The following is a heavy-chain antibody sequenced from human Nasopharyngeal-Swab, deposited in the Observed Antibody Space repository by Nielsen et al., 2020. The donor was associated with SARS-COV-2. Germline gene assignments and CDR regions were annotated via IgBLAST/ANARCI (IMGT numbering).Heavy chain of an antibody. Sequence: SQTLSLTCAVFGGSISSYSWSRIRLPPGKGLVWIGYIYYSGSTNYSPSLKSRATISVDTSNNQFSLKLNSVTAADTAVYYCARTAGYYYMDVWGKGTTVTVSS. D-gene: IGHD6-13*01. CDR3: ARTAGYYYMDV. CDR1: GGSISSYS. J-gene: IGHJ6*03. CDR2: IYYSGST. V-gene: IGHV4-59*01.